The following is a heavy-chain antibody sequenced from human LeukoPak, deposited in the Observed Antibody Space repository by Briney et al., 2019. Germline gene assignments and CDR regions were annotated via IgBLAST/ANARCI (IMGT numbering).Heavy chain of an antibody. V-gene: IGHV4-59*01. J-gene: IGHJ4*02. CDR1: GGSIRTYS. CDR3: ARSYGGYVLDY. D-gene: IGHD5-12*01. Sequence: SETLSLTCNISGGSIRTYSWNWIRQTPGKGLEWIGFTYFSGGTKYNPSLESRVTLSVDTSKNQVSLKLTSVTAADTAIYYCARSYGGYVLDYWGQGSLVIVSA. CDR2: TYFSGGT.